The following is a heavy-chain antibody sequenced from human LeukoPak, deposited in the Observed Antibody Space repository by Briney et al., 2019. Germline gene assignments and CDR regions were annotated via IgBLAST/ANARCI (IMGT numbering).Heavy chain of an antibody. Sequence: RASVKVSCKVSGYTLTELSMHWVRQAPGKGLEWMGGFDPEDGETIYAQKFQGRVTMTEDTSTDTAYMELSSLRSEDTAVYYCATIPPGDILTGYYDYWGQGTLVTVSS. CDR1: GYTLTELS. CDR3: ATIPPGDILTGYYDY. J-gene: IGHJ4*02. D-gene: IGHD3-9*01. V-gene: IGHV1-24*01. CDR2: FDPEDGET.